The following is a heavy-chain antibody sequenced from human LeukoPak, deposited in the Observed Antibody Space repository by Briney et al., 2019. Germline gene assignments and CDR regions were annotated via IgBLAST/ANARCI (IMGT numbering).Heavy chain of an antibody. D-gene: IGHD2/OR15-2a*01. CDR3: ARDPFRSSFDF. CDR2: IFSSGVT. CDR1: GDSIANYY. Sequence: SETLSLTCTVSGDSIANYYWSWIRQPAGKGLEYVGRIFSSGVTHYNPCLKSRGTISLDKPKNQFSRSLTSVTAADTAVYDCARDPFRSSFDFWGRGTMITVSS. J-gene: IGHJ3*01. V-gene: IGHV4-4*07.